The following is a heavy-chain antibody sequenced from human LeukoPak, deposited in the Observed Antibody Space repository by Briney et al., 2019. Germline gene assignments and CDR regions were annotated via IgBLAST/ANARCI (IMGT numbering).Heavy chain of an antibody. CDR2: ISSSSNNT. D-gene: IGHD6-19*01. Sequence: RGGSLRLSCAASGLTFSRVSMNWVRQAPGKGLGWGSSISSSSNNTYYADSVKGRFTTSRDNAKNSLYLQMNSLRAEDTAVYYCARGEQWLAPNDYWGQGTLVTVSS. CDR3: ARGEQWLAPNDY. J-gene: IGHJ4*02. CDR1: GLTFSRVS. V-gene: IGHV3-21*01.